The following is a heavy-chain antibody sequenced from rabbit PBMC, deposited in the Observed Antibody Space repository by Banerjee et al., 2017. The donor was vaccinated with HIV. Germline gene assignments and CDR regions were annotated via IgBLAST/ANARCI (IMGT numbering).Heavy chain of an antibody. V-gene: IGHV1S45*01. Sequence: QEQLEESGGDLVKPEGSLTLTCTASGFSFSNKYVMCWVRQAPGKGLEWIACINTSSGNTVYATWAKGRFTISRTSSTTVALQMTSLTAADTATYFCARFIASFAGYGYANLWGPGTLVTV. D-gene: IGHD6-1*01. J-gene: IGHJ4*01. CDR1: GFSFSNKYV. CDR2: INTSSGNT. CDR3: ARFIASFAGYGYANL.